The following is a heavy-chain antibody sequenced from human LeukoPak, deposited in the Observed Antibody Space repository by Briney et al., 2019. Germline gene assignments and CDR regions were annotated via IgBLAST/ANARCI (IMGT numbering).Heavy chain of an antibody. CDR3: AKGGVLWFGELLPHYYFDY. J-gene: IGHJ4*02. Sequence: PGGSLRLSCAASGFTFSSYGMHWVRQAPGKGLEGGAVISYDGSNKYYADSVKGRFTISRDNSKNTLYLQMNSLRAEDTAVYYCAKGGVLWFGELLPHYYFDYWGQGTLVTVSS. D-gene: IGHD3-10*01. V-gene: IGHV3-30*18. CDR1: GFTFSSYG. CDR2: ISYDGSNK.